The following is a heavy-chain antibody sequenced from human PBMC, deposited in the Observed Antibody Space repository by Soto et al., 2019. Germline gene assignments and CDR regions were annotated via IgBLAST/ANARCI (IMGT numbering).Heavy chain of an antibody. CDR3: ARSPITMVRGLNYYGMGV. CDR1: GGTFSSYA. V-gene: IGHV1-69*13. Sequence: ASVKVSCKASGGTFSSYAISWVRQAPGQGLEWMGGIIPIFGTANYAQKFQGRVTITADESTSTAYMELSSLRSEDTAVYYCARSPITMVRGLNYYGMGVWGQGTTVTVSS. D-gene: IGHD3-10*01. J-gene: IGHJ6*02. CDR2: IIPIFGTA.